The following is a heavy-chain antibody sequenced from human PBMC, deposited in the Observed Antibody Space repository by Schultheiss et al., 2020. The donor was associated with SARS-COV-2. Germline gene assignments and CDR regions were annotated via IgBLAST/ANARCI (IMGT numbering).Heavy chain of an antibody. CDR3: ARDKYYDFWSGFRHHYYYGMTT. D-gene: IGHD3-3*01. J-gene: IGHJ6*02. V-gene: IGHV3-21*01. CDR1: GFTFSSYS. CDR2: ISSSSSYI. Sequence: GGSLRLSCAASGFTFSSYSMNWVRQAPGKGLEWVSSISSSSSYIYYADSVKGRFTISRDNAKNSLYLQMNSLRAEDTAVYYCARDKYYDFWSGFRHHYYYGMTTWGQGPTVTGSS.